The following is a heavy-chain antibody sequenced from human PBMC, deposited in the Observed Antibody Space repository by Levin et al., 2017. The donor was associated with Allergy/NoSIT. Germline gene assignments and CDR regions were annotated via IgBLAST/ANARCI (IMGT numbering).Heavy chain of an antibody. V-gene: IGHV3-7*01. CDR2: IKQDGSEE. D-gene: IGHD1-7*01. Sequence: GESLKISCAASGFTVSNYSMSWVRQAPGKGLEWVANIKQDGSEEYYVDSVKGRFTISRDNAKNSLYLQMNSLRDEDTAVYYCASGELYWGQGTLVTVSS. J-gene: IGHJ4*02. CDR1: GFTVSNYS. CDR3: ASGELY.